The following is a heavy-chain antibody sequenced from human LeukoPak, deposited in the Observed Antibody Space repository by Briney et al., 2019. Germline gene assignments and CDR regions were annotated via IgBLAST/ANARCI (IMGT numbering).Heavy chain of an antibody. CDR3: ASKSTDHGELRFDY. V-gene: IGHV4-59*01. D-gene: IGHD4-17*01. CDR1: GGSISSYY. Sequence: SETLSLTCTVSGGSISSYYWSWIRQPPGKGLEWIGYIYYSGSTNYNPSLKSRVTISVDTSKNQFSLKLSSVTAADTAVYYCASKSTDHGELRFDYWGQGTLVTVSS. J-gene: IGHJ4*02. CDR2: IYYSGST.